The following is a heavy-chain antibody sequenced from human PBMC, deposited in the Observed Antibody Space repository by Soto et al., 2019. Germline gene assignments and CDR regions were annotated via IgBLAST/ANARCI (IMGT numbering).Heavy chain of an antibody. CDR2: FDPEDGET. CDR3: ATGVGGMAGENYFDY. V-gene: IGHV1-24*01. CDR1: GYTLTELA. D-gene: IGHD2-15*01. Sequence: GASVKVSCKVSGYTLTELAMHWVRQAPGKGLEWMGGFDPEDGETIYAQKFQGRVTMTEDTSTDTAYMELSSLRSEDTAVYYCATGVGGMAGENYFDYWGQGTLVTVSS. J-gene: IGHJ4*02.